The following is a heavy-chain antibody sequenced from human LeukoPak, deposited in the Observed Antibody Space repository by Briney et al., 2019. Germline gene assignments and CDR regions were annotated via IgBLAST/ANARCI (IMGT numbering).Heavy chain of an antibody. D-gene: IGHD6-13*01. Sequence: GRSLSLSCAASGFTFSSYPIHWVRQAPGRGLEWVAVISYDGRNKYYADSVKGRFTISRDNSNNTLFLEMNSLRPEDTALYYCARGATWYSSRWYINYWRQGTLVTVSS. V-gene: IGHV3-30*04. CDR1: GFTFSSYP. CDR2: ISYDGRNK. CDR3: ARGATWYSSRWYINY. J-gene: IGHJ4*02.